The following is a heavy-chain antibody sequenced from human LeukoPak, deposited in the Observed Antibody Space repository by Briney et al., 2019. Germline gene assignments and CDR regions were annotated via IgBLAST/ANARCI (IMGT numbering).Heavy chain of an antibody. D-gene: IGHD3-22*01. CDR3: ARVQHYYDSSGYLLPGYFAY. V-gene: IGHV4-59*01. CDR2: IYYSGST. Sequence: SETLSLTCTVSGGSISSYYWSWIRLPPGEGLEWIGYIYYSGSTNYNPSLKSRVTISVDTSKNQFSLKLSSVTAADTAVYYCARVQHYYDSSGYLLPGYFAYWGQGTLVTVSS. CDR1: GGSISSYY. J-gene: IGHJ4*02.